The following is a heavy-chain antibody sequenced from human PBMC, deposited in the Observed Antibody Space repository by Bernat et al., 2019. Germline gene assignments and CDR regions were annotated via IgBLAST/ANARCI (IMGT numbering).Heavy chain of an antibody. CDR1: GFTFSSYA. Sequence: QVQLVESGGGVVKPGRSLRLSCAASGFTFSSYAMHWVRQAPGKGLEWVAVISYDGSNKYYADSVKGRFTISRDNSKNTLYLQMNSLRAEDTAVYYCAAVTTFPFYWGQGTLVTVSS. V-gene: IGHV3-30*01. CDR2: ISYDGSNK. D-gene: IGHD4-17*01. CDR3: AAVTTFPFY. J-gene: IGHJ4*02.